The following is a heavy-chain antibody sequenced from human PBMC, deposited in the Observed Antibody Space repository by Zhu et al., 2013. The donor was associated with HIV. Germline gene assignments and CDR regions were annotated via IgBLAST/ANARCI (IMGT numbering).Heavy chain of an antibody. D-gene: IGHD2-21*02. CDR3: ARAVIVVVTAIPSNDAFDI. CDR2: IIPIFGTA. V-gene: IGHV1-69*01. J-gene: IGHJ3*02. Sequence: QVQLVQSGAEVKKPGSSVKVSCKASGGTFSSYAISWVRQAPGQGLEWMGGIIPIFGTANYAQKFQGRVTITADESTSTAYMELSSLRSEDTAVYYCARAVIVVVTAIPSNDAFDIWGPRDKWSPSLQ. CDR1: GGTFSSYA.